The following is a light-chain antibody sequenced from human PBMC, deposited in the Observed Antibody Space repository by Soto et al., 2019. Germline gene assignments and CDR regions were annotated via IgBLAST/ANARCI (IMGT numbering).Light chain of an antibody. Sequence: DIPMTQSPASLSASVGDRVTITCRASQSISSLLNWYQQKPGKAPKFLIYATSSVQSDVPSRFSGSGSGTDFTLTINSLQPEDFATYFCQQSFDTPFTFGQGTKLEIK. CDR2: ATS. J-gene: IGKJ2*01. CDR1: QSISSL. V-gene: IGKV1-39*01. CDR3: QQSFDTPFT.